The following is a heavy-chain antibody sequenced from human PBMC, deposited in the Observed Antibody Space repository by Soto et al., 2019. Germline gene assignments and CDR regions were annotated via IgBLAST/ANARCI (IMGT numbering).Heavy chain of an antibody. CDR2: IIPILGIA. CDR1: GGTFSSYT. J-gene: IGHJ6*02. V-gene: IGHV1-69*02. D-gene: IGHD2-2*03. Sequence: QVQLVQSGAEVKKPGSSVKVSCKASGGTFSSYTISWVRQAPGQGLEWMGRIIPILGIANYAQKFQGRVTITGDKSTGTAYMALGRLKSAETAVYYCASNFGHCSSNSRYGHYSYRMDVWGQGTTVTVPS. CDR3: ASNFGHCSSNSRYGHYSYRMDV.